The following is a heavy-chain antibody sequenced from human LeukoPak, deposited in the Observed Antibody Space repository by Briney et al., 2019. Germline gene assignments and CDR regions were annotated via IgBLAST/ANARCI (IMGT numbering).Heavy chain of an antibody. CDR3: ARGHAAMGEY. J-gene: IGHJ4*02. CDR1: GFSASSNY. Sequence: GGSLRLSCAASGFSASSNYMSWVRQAPGKGLEWVSVIHNDDNTYDAGSVKGRFTISRDSSRNTLYLQMNRLRVEDTAVYYCARGHAAMGEYWGQGTLVTVSS. CDR2: IHNDDNT. V-gene: IGHV3-66*01. D-gene: IGHD5-18*01.